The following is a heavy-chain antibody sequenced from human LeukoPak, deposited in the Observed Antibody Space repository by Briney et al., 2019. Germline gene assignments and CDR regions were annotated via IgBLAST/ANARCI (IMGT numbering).Heavy chain of an antibody. D-gene: IGHD6-13*01. Sequence: SETLSLTCAVYGGSFSGYYWSWIRQPPGKGLEWIGEINLSGSTSYNPSLKSRVTISVDTSKNQFSLKLSSVTAADTAVYYCARGNGIAAAGTPSYYGMDVWGQGTTVTVSS. CDR2: INLSGST. V-gene: IGHV4-34*01. J-gene: IGHJ6*02. CDR1: GGSFSGYY. CDR3: ARGNGIAAAGTPSYYGMDV.